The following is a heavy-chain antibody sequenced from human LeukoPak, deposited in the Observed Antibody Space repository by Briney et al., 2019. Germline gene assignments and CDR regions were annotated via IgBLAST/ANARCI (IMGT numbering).Heavy chain of an antibody. Sequence: ASVKVSCKASGYTFTSYAMHWVRQAPGQRLEWMGRINAGNGNTKYSQKFQGRVTITRDTSASTAYMELSSVTPEDTAVYYCARDPVGGSTIFDYWGQGTLVTVSS. J-gene: IGHJ4*02. CDR3: ARDPVGGSTIFDY. CDR2: INAGNGNT. V-gene: IGHV1-3*01. D-gene: IGHD1-26*01. CDR1: GYTFTSYA.